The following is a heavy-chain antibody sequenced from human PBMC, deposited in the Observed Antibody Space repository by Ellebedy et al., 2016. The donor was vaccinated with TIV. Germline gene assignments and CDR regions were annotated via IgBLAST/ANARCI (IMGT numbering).Heavy chain of an antibody. J-gene: IGHJ4*02. CDR1: GFTFSSYA. Sequence: GESLKISCAASGFTFSSYAMSWVRQAPGKGLEWVSAISGSDGSTSYADSVKGRFTISRDNSKNSLYLQMNSLKAEDTAVYYCARDQMATIPYWGQGTLVTVSS. CDR2: ISGSDGST. D-gene: IGHD5-24*01. CDR3: ARDQMATIPY. V-gene: IGHV3-23*01.